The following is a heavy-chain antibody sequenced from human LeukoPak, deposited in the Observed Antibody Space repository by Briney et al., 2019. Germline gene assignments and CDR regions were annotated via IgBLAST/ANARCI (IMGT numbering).Heavy chain of an antibody. CDR2: ISSGSTYI. D-gene: IGHD3-10*01. CDR3: ARAGHYGSGSYYFPLDYYYYMDV. CDR1: EFTFSTYS. J-gene: IGHJ6*03. V-gene: IGHV3-21*04. Sequence: GGSLRLSCAASEFTFSTYSMNWVRQAPGKGLEWVSSISSGSTYIYYADSVKGRFTISRDNAKNSLYLQMNSLRAEDTALYYCARAGHYGSGSYYFPLDYYYYMDVWGKGTTVTVSS.